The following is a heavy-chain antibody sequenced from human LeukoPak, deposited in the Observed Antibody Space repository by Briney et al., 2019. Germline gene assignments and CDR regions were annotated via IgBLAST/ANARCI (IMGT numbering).Heavy chain of an antibody. J-gene: IGHJ4*02. CDR2: IYYSGAT. V-gene: IGHV4-59*01. Sequence: SETLSLTCTVSGGSITSYYWSWIRQSPEKGLEWIGYIYYSGATNYNPSVKSRVTISVDTSKNQFSLKVRSVTAADTAVYYCARDRYGGNSGEFDYWGLGTLVTVSS. D-gene: IGHD4-23*01. CDR1: GGSITSYY. CDR3: ARDRYGGNSGEFDY.